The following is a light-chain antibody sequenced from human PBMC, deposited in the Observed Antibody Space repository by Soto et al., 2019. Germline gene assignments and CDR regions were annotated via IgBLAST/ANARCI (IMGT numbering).Light chain of an antibody. Sequence: QMTQSPSSLSASVGDRVTITCQASQDISRKLDWYQQKPGKAPKLLIYDASSLQTGVPSRFSGSRAATHDTFTTSSLQPEDIATYYCQQYDNLLPITFGQGTRLEIK. J-gene: IGKJ5*01. CDR1: QDISRK. CDR3: QQYDNLLPIT. CDR2: DAS. V-gene: IGKV1-33*01.